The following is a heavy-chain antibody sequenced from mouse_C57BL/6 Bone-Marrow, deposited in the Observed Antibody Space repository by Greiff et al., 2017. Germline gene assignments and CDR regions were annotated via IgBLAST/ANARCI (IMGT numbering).Heavy chain of an antibody. CDR3: ASDGYFAWFAY. Sequence: QVQLKQPGAELVKPGASVKLSCKASGYTFTSYWMQWVKQRPGQGLEWIGEIDPSDSYTNYNQKFEGKATLTVDTSSSTAYMQLSSLTSEDSAVYYGASDGYFAWFAYWGQGTLVTVSA. D-gene: IGHD2-3*01. V-gene: IGHV1-50*01. CDR1: GYTFTSYW. J-gene: IGHJ3*01. CDR2: IDPSDSYT.